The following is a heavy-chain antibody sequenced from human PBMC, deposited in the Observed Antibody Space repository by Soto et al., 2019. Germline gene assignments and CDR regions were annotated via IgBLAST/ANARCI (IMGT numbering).Heavy chain of an antibody. J-gene: IGHJ5*02. Sequence: SETLSLTCTVTGGTISGYYWTWIRQSAGGGLEWIGRIYSSGSTNYNPSLKSRVTISLDTSMNHFSLRLSSVTAADTAVYYCARGQRFSNWSDPCGQGTLVTVSS. CDR3: ARGQRFSNWSDP. CDR2: IYSSGST. V-gene: IGHV4-4*07. D-gene: IGHD3-3*01. CDR1: GGTISGYY.